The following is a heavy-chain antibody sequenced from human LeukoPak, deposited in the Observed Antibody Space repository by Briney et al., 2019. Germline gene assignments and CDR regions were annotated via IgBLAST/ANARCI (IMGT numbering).Heavy chain of an antibody. D-gene: IGHD3-9*01. CDR2: IKQDGSEK. J-gene: IGHJ3*02. V-gene: IGHV3-7*01. CDR1: GFTFSSYW. Sequence: GGSLKLSCAASGFTFSSYWMSWVRQAPGKGLEWVANIKQDGSEKYYVDSVKGRFTISRDNAKNSLYLQMNSLRAEDTAVYYCARAPAYYDILTGYYSGAFDIWGQGTMVTVSS. CDR3: ARAPAYYDILTGYYSGAFDI.